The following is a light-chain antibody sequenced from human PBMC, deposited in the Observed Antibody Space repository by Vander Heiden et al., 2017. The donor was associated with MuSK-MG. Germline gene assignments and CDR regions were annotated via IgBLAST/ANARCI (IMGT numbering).Light chain of an antibody. CDR1: QDISNY. J-gene: IGKJ4*01. CDR2: DAS. CDR3: QQYDNLPRSLT. V-gene: IGKV1-33*01. Sequence: DIQMTQSPSSLSASVGDRVTITCQASQDISNYLNWYQQKPGKAPKLLIYDASNLETGVPSRFSGSGAGTDFTFTISSLQPEDIATYYCQQYDNLPRSLTFGGGTKVXIK.